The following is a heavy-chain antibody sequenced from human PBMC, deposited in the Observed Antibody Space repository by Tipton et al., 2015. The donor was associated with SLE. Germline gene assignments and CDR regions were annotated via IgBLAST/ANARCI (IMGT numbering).Heavy chain of an antibody. J-gene: IGHJ6*03. Sequence: TLSLICTVSGGSMSTYYWSWIRQPPGKGLEWIGYIYYSGSTNYNPPLKSRVTISVDTSKIQFSLKLSSVTAADTAVYYCARGSPARSGYYYYYYMDVWGKGTTVTVSS. CDR3: ARGSPARSGYYYYYYMDV. V-gene: IGHV4-59*01. D-gene: IGHD2-2*01. CDR2: IYYSGST. CDR1: GGSMSTYY.